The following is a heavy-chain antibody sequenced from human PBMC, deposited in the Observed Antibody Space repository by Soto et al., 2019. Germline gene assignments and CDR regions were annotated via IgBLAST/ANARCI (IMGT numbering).Heavy chain of an antibody. CDR1: GYTFTSYY. CDR3: ARAPRATPYYYYGMDV. CDR2: INPSGGST. D-gene: IGHD2-15*01. J-gene: IGHJ6*02. Sequence: ASVKVSCKASGYTFTSYYMHWVRQAPGQGLEWMGIINPSGGSTSYAQKFQGRVTMTRDTSTSTVYMELSSLRSEDTAVYYCARAPRATPYYYYGMDVWGQGTTVTVSS. V-gene: IGHV1-46*01.